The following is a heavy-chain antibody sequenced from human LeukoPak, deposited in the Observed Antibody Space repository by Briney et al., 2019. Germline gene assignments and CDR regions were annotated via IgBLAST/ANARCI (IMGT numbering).Heavy chain of an antibody. Sequence: ASVKVSCKASGYTFTSYGISWVRQAPGQGLEWMGWISAYNGNTNYAQKLQGRVTMTTDTSTSTAYMELRSLRSDDTAVYHCARDYWGIAVAGTYYYYYGMDVWGQGTTVTVSS. CDR1: GYTFTSYG. CDR2: ISAYNGNT. J-gene: IGHJ6*02. V-gene: IGHV1-18*01. CDR3: ARDYWGIAVAGTYYYYYGMDV. D-gene: IGHD6-19*01.